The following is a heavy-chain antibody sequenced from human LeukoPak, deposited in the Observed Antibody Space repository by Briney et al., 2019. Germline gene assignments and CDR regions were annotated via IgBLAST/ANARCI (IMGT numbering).Heavy chain of an antibody. Sequence: SETLSLTCTVSGGSISSYYWSWIRQPPGKGLEWIGYIYYSGSTNYNPSLKSRVTISVDTSKNQFSLKLSSVTAADTAVYYCARRGSYYSNYWFDPWGQGTLVTVSS. J-gene: IGHJ5*02. CDR1: GGSISSYY. CDR3: ARRGSYYSNYWFDP. CDR2: IYYSGST. V-gene: IGHV4-59*08. D-gene: IGHD1-26*01.